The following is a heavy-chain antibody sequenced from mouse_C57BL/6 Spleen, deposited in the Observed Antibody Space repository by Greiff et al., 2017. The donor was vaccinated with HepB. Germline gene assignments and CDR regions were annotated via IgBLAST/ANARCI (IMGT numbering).Heavy chain of an antibody. CDR2: ISYSGST. J-gene: IGHJ1*03. Sequence: VQLKQSGPGLAKPSQTLSLTCSVTGYSITSDYWNWIRKFPGNKLECMGYISYSGSTYYNPSLKSRISITRDTSKNQYYLQLNSVTTEDTATYYCARYEAVVAHWYFDVWGTGTTVTVSS. CDR1: GYSITSDY. D-gene: IGHD1-1*01. CDR3: ARYEAVVAHWYFDV. V-gene: IGHV3-8*01.